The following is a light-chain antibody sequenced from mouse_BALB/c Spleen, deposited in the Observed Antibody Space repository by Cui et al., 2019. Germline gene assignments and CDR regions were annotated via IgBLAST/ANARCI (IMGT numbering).Light chain of an antibody. V-gene: IGKV4-74*01. CDR2: STS. CDR3: HQDHRSPYT. J-gene: IGKJ2*01. CDR1: SSVSSSY. Sequence: QIVLTQSPAIMSASLGERVTMTCTASSSVSSSYLHWYQQKPGSSPKLWIYSTSNLASGVPARFSGSGSGTSYSLTISSMEAEDAATYYCHQDHRSPYTCGGGTKLEIK.